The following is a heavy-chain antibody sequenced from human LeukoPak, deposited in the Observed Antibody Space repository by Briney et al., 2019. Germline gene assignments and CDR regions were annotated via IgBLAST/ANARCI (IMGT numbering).Heavy chain of an antibody. J-gene: IGHJ4*02. V-gene: IGHV3-30*03. CDR3: ARDLRKGRYFDY. D-gene: IGHD3-10*01. CDR1: GFTFSTYG. Sequence: GRSLRLSCAASGFTFSTYGMHWVRQAPGKGLEWVALISSDGSNKDYADSVEGRFTISRDNSKNTLYVQMDSLRAEDTAVYYCARDLRKGRYFDYWGQGTLVTVSS. CDR2: ISSDGSNK.